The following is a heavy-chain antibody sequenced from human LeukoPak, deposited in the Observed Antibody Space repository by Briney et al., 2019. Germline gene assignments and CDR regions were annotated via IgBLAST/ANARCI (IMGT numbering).Heavy chain of an antibody. J-gene: IGHJ4*02. CDR3: AREGGLRWADY. D-gene: IGHD4-23*01. CDR1: GFTFSGYE. CDR2: ISSTGSTI. Sequence: PGGSLRLSCAAPGFTFSGYEMNWVRQAPGKGLEWVSYISSTGSTIYYADSVKGRFTISRDNAKNSLYLQMNSLTAEDTAVYYCAREGGLRWADYWGQGTLVTVSS. V-gene: IGHV3-48*03.